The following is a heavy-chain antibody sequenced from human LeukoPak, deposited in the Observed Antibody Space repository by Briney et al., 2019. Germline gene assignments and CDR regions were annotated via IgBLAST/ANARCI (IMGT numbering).Heavy chain of an antibody. J-gene: IGHJ4*02. V-gene: IGHV1-46*01. Sequence: ASVKVSCKASGYTFTSYYMHWVRLAPGQGPEWLGIINPSGSTVYAQKFQGRVTMTTDTSTSTAYMELRSLRSDDTAVYYCARVSSSGPFDYWGQGTLVTVSS. CDR3: ARVSSSGPFDY. CDR2: INPSGST. CDR1: GYTFTSYY. D-gene: IGHD6-19*01.